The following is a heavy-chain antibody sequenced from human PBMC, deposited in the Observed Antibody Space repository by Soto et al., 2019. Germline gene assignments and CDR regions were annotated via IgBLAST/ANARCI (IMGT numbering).Heavy chain of an antibody. J-gene: IGHJ6*02. CDR1: GYTFTGYY. CDR3: ARGDLRITIFGVVTQYYYGMDV. Sequence: GASVKVSCKASGYTFTGYYMHWVRQAPGQGLEWMGWINPNSGGTNYAQKFQGWVTMTRDTSISTAYMELSRLRSDDTAVYYCARGDLRITIFGVVTQYYYGMDVWGQGTTVTVSS. D-gene: IGHD3-3*01. CDR2: INPNSGGT. V-gene: IGHV1-2*04.